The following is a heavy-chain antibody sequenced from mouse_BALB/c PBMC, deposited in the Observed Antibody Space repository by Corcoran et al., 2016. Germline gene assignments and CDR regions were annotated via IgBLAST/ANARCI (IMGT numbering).Heavy chain of an antibody. J-gene: IGHJ3*01. CDR2: IYWDDDK. CDR3: ARRSYDCAFAY. V-gene: IGHV8-12*01. D-gene: IGHD2-4*01. CDR1: GFSLSTSGMG. Sequence: QVTLKESGPGILQPSQTLSLTCSFSGFSLSTSGMGVSWIRQPSGKGLEWLAHIYWDDDKRYNPSLKSRLTISKDTSSNQVFLKITSVDTADTATYYCARRSYDCAFAYWGQGTLVTVSA.